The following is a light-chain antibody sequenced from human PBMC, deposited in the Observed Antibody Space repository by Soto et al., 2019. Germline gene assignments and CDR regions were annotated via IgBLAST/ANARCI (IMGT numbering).Light chain of an antibody. CDR3: SSYTSSSSWV. CDR1: SSDVGGYAY. V-gene: IGLV2-14*01. J-gene: IGLJ3*02. Sequence: QSALTQPASVSGSPGQSITISCTGTSSDVGGYAYVSWYQQHPGKAPKLMISGVSNRPSGVSNRFSGSKSGNTASLTISGLQAEDEGDYYCSSYTSSSSWVFGGGTKLTVL. CDR2: GVS.